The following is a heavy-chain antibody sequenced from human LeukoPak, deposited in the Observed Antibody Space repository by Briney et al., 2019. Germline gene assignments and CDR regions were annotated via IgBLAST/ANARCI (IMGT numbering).Heavy chain of an antibody. D-gene: IGHD5-18*01. CDR1: GFTFSSYA. Sequence: GGSLRLSCSASGFTFSSYAMHWVRQAPGKGLEYVSAISSNGGSTYYADSVKGRFTISRDNSKNTLYLQMSSLRAEDTAVYYCVKAEARGYSYGYGVDYWGQGTLVTVSS. V-gene: IGHV3-64D*06. CDR3: VKAEARGYSYGYGVDY. CDR2: ISSNGGST. J-gene: IGHJ4*02.